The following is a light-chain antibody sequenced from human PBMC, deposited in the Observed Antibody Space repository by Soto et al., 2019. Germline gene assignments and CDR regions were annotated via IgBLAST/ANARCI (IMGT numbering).Light chain of an antibody. J-gene: IGKJ4*01. V-gene: IGKV1-33*01. Sequence: DIPMTQSPSSLSASVGDRVTITCQASQDISNYLNWYQQKPGKAPKLLIYDASNLETGVPSRLSGSGSGTDFTFTISSLQPEDIATYYCQQYDNLPLTFGGGTKVEIK. CDR3: QQYDNLPLT. CDR1: QDISNY. CDR2: DAS.